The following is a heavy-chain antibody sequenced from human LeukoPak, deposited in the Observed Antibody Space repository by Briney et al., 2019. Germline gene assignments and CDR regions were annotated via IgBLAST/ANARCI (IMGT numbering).Heavy chain of an antibody. CDR3: ARESISGSSLSYFDY. Sequence: PSETLSLTCSVSGGSITNYYWTWIRQPPGKGLEWIGNIYDSGSNNYNPSLKSRLTKSVDTSKNQCSLKLSSVTAADTAVYYCARESISGSSLSYFDYWGQGTLVKVSS. V-gene: IGHV4-59*01. J-gene: IGHJ4*02. CDR1: GGSITNYY. CDR2: IYDSGSN. D-gene: IGHD3-22*01.